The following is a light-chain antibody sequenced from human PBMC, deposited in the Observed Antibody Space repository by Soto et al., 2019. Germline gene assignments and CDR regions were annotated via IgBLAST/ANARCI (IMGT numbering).Light chain of an antibody. Sequence: EVVLTQSPGTLSLAPGERATLSCRASQSVSSTYLAWYQQKPGQAPRLLIYDASSRASGIPDRFSGSGSGTDFTLTINRLEPEDFAVYYCQQYDYSPYTFGQGTNLDI. CDR3: QQYDYSPYT. V-gene: IGKV3-20*01. CDR1: QSVSSTY. CDR2: DAS. J-gene: IGKJ2*01.